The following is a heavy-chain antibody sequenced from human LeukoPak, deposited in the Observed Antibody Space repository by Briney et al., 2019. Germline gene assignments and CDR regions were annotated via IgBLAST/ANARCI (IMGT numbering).Heavy chain of an antibody. Sequence: ASETLSLTCTVSGGSISSDYWSWIRQPPGKGLEWIGYIYYSGRTYYNPSLKSRITISVDTSKNQFSLKLSSATAADTAVYYCARGFYSPHYWGQGTLVTVPS. D-gene: IGHD4-11*01. J-gene: IGHJ4*02. CDR1: GGSISSDY. CDR2: IYYSGRT. CDR3: ARGFYSPHY. V-gene: IGHV4-59*01.